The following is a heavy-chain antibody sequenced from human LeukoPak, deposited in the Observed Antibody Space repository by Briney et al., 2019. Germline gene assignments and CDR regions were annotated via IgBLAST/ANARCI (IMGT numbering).Heavy chain of an antibody. D-gene: IGHD1-14*01. V-gene: IGHV3-53*01. CDR3: ATPLTGLNY. CDR2: IYADGGT. Sequence: GGSLRLSCAASGFTVSSNYMSWVRQAAGKGLEWVSGIYADGGTYYADSVKGRFTISRDISKNTLYLQMNSLRAEDTAVYYCATPLTGLNYWGQGTLVTVSS. CDR1: GFTVSSNY. J-gene: IGHJ4*02.